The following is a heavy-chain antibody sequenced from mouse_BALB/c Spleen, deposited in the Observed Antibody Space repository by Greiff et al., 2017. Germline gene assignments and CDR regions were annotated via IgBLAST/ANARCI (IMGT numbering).Heavy chain of an antibody. CDR1: GFAFSSYD. J-gene: IGHJ2*01. CDR3: ARRGYRYDGLYYFDY. CDR2: ISSGGGST. V-gene: IGHV5-12-1*01. D-gene: IGHD2-14*01. Sequence: DVMLVESGGGLVKPGGSLKLSCAASGFAFSSYDMSWVRQTPEKRLEWVAYISSGGGSTYYPDTVKGRFTISRDNAKNTLYLQMSSLKSEDTAMYYCARRGYRYDGLYYFDYWGQGTTLTVSS.